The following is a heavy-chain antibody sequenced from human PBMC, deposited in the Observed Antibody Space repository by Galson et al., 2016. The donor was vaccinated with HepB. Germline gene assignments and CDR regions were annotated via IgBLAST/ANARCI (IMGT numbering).Heavy chain of an antibody. CDR3: ARATFLLMVYANGRGYYGMDV. V-gene: IGHV1-18*01. Sequence: SVKVSCKASGYTFTSYGISWVRQAPGQGLEWMGWISAYNGNTNYAQKLQGRVTMTTDTSTSTAYMELRSLRSDDTAVYYCARATFLLMVYANGRGYYGMDVWGQGTTVTVSS. CDR2: ISAYNGNT. CDR1: GYTFTSYG. D-gene: IGHD2-8*01. J-gene: IGHJ6*02.